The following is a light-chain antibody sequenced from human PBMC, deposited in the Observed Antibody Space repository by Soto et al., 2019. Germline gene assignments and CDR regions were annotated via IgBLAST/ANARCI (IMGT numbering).Light chain of an antibody. Sequence: DIVMTQSPLSLPVTPGEPASISCRSSQSPLDSNGYNCLEWYLQKPGQSPQLLIYLGSNRASGVPDRFSGSGSGTDFTLKISRVVVFYIGVYPSRYTLLTPLTFVRWT. CDR1: QSPLDSNGYNC. V-gene: IGKV2-28*01. CDR2: LGS. CDR3: RYTLLTPLT. J-gene: IGKJ1*01.